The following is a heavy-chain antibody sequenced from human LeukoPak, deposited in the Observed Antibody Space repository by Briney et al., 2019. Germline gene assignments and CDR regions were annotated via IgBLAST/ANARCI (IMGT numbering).Heavy chain of an antibody. CDR3: ATHVGYCSSTSCRLLYFDY. Sequence: VASVKVSCKASGGTFSSYAISWVRQAPGQGLEWMGGIIPIFGTANYAQKFQGRVTITADESTSTAYMELSSLRSEDTAVYYCATHVGYCSSTSCRLLYFDYWGQGTLVTVSS. CDR2: IIPIFGTA. CDR1: GGTFSSYA. J-gene: IGHJ4*02. V-gene: IGHV1-69*13. D-gene: IGHD2-2*01.